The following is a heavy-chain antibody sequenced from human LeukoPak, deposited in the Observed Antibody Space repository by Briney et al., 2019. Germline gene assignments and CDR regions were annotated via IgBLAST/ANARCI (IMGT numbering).Heavy chain of an antibody. CDR2: IQISGTT. V-gene: IGHV4-59*01. Sequence: SETLSLTCTISGGSISSDYWSWIRQPPGKGLEWIGYIQISGTTNYNPSLKSRITMSMDTSKNQLSLELTSVTAADTAVYYCARGAIRGGFDYWGQGTLVTVSS. D-gene: IGHD3-16*01. J-gene: IGHJ4*02. CDR3: ARGAIRGGFDY. CDR1: GGSISSDY.